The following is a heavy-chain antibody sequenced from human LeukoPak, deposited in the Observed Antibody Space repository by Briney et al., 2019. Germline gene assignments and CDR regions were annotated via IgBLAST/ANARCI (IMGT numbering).Heavy chain of an antibody. CDR2: INHSGST. Sequence: SGTLSLTCAVSGGSISSSNWWSWVRQPPGKGLEWIGEINHSGSTNYNPSLKSRVTISVDTSKNQFSLKLSSVTAADTAVYYCARGYRGANYWGQGTLVTVSS. J-gene: IGHJ4*02. D-gene: IGHD1-26*01. CDR1: GGSISSSNW. V-gene: IGHV4-4*02. CDR3: ARGYRGANY.